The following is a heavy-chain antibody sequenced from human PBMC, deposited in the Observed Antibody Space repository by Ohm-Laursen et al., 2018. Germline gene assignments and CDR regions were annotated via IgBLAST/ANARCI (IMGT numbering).Heavy chain of an antibody. CDR3: TTDSSYGSGWYDYYGMNV. D-gene: IGHD6-19*01. CDR1: GFTFSDYY. V-gene: IGHV3-15*01. J-gene: IGHJ6*02. Sequence: SLRLSCAASGFTFSDYYMSWIRQAPGKGLEWVGRIKSKTDGGTTDYAAHVKGRFTISRDDSKNKLYLQMNSLKTEDKAVYYCTTDSSYGSGWYDYYGMNVWGQGTTVTASS. CDR2: IKSKTDGGTT.